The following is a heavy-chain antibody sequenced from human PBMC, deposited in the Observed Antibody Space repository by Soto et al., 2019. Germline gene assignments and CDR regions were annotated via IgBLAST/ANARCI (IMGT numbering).Heavy chain of an antibody. V-gene: IGHV4-61*01. CDR1: GGSVSSGSYY. D-gene: IGHD3-22*01. CDR3: ARGVEYYDSSGSDY. J-gene: IGHJ4*02. Sequence: PSETLSLTCTVSGGSVSSGSYYWSWIRQPPGKGLEWIGYIYYSGSTNYNPSLKSRVTISVGTSKNQFSLKLSSVTAADTAVYYCARGVEYYDSSGSDYWGQGTLVTVSS. CDR2: IYYSGST.